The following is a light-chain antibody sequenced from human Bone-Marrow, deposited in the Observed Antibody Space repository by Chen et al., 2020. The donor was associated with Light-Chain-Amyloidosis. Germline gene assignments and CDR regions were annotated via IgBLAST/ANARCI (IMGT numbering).Light chain of an antibody. CDR3: SSYTSSSTRRVV. CDR2: DVG. CDR1: SSDIDEYYY. Sequence: QSALPQTASVSGPPGQSITISCTGASSDIDEYYYVSWYQQHPGKAPKLVIYDVGNRPSGVSKRFSGSKSGNTASLTISGLQAEDEADYYCSSYTSSSTRRVVFGGGTKLTVL. J-gene: IGLJ2*01. V-gene: IGLV2-14*01.